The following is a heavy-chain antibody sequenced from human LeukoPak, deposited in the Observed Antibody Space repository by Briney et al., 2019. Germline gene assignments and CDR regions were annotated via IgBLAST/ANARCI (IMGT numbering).Heavy chain of an antibody. J-gene: IGHJ3*02. CDR1: DYSINSGYY. CDR2: IYQSGHT. D-gene: IGHD5-12*01. Sequence: KTSETLSLTCSVSDYSINSGYYWGWIRQPPGKGLEWIGSIYQSGHTYYNPSLKSRVTISVDTSKNQFSLELNSVIAADTAVYSWARQVAKKGEWACDIWGQGTLLSVSS. V-gene: IGHV4-38-2*02. CDR3: ARQVAKKGEWACDI.